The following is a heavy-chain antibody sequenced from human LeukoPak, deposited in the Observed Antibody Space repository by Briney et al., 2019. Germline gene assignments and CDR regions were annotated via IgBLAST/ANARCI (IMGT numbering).Heavy chain of an antibody. CDR3: ARSDSGWYGWYFDY. CDR2: IYPGESDT. CDR1: GCRFTSYW. J-gene: IGHJ4*02. Sequence: GASLKISWKGSGCRFTSYWIGGGRQMPGKGREGMGIIYPGESDTRYSPSFQGQVTISADKSISTAYLQWSSLKASDTAMYYCARSDSGWYGWYFDYWGQGTLVTVSS. D-gene: IGHD6-19*01. V-gene: IGHV5-51*01.